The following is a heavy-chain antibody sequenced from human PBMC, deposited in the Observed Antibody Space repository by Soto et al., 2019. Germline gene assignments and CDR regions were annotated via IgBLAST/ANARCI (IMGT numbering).Heavy chain of an antibody. CDR1: GFTFSSYA. CDR2: TSGSGGST. J-gene: IGHJ4*02. D-gene: IGHD3-10*01. V-gene: IGHV3-23*01. Sequence: EVQLLESGGGLVQPGGSLRLSCAASGFTFSSYAMSWVRQAPGKGLEWVSSTSGSGGSTYYADSVRGRFTISRDNSRNTLYLQMNRLRADDTAVYYCARDGGSGFSMVRGVIIGYWGQGIRVTVSS. CDR3: ARDGGSGFSMVRGVIIGY.